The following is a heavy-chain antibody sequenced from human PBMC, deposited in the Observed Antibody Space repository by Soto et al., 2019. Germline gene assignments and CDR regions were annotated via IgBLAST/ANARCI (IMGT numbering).Heavy chain of an antibody. D-gene: IGHD6-19*01. CDR2: ISSSRSYI. CDR1: GFTFSSYS. Sequence: EVQLVESGGGLVKPGGSLRLSCAASGFTFSSYSMNWVRQAPGQGLEWVSSISSSRSYIYYADSVRGRFTISRDNAKNSLYLQMNSLRAEDTAVYYCARVCGGYSSGDWGQGTLVTVSS. J-gene: IGHJ4*02. V-gene: IGHV3-21*01. CDR3: ARVCGGYSSGD.